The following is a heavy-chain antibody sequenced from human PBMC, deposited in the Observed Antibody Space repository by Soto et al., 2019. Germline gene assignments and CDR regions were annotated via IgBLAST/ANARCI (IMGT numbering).Heavy chain of an antibody. D-gene: IGHD6-13*01. J-gene: IGHJ2*01. Sequence: QVQLQESGPGLVKPSETLSLTCTVSVSGGSVSTGVHYWSWIRQPPGKGLEWIGYIYYSGSTNYNPSLKSRVTISVDSSKNQFSLKLTSVTAADTAVYYCARGYYTSWYWFDRWGRGTLVTVSS. CDR1: GGSVSTGVHY. CDR3: ARGYYTSWYWFDR. CDR2: IYYSGST. V-gene: IGHV4-61*08.